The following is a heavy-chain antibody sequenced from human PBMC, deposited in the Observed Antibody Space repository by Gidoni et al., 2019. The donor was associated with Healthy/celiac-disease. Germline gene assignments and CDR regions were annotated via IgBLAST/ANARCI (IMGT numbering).Heavy chain of an antibody. V-gene: IGHV4-30-4*01. J-gene: IGHJ4*02. Sequence: QVQLQESGPGLVKHSQTLSLTCTVSGGSISSGDYYWSWLRQPPGKGLEWIGYIYYSGSTYYNPSLKSRVTISVDTSKNQFSLKLSSVTAADTAVYYCARDPQDGSGSYSYWGQGTLVTVSS. CDR2: IYYSGST. CDR1: GGSISSGDYY. D-gene: IGHD3-10*01. CDR3: ARDPQDGSGSYSY.